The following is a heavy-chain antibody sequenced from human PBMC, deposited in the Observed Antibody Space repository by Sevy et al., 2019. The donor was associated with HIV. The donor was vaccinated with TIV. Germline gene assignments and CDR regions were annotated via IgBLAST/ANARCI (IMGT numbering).Heavy chain of an antibody. CDR2: IYYNGHI. V-gene: IGHV4-59*08. CDR3: AGENAWGRGYS. J-gene: IGHJ4*02. Sequence: LSLTCTVSGGSITSLYWNWILQPPGKGLEWIANIYYNGHINYNPSIKSRVTLSLDTSKNQFSLRLSSVTAADTAMYYCAGENAWGRGYSWGQGTLVTVSS. D-gene: IGHD1-26*01. CDR1: GGSITSLY.